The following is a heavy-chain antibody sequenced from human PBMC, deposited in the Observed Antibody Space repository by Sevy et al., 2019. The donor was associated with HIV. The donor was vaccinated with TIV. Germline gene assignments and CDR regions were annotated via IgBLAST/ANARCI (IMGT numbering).Heavy chain of an antibody. Sequence: ASVKVSCKASGYSFTNYGIGWVRQAPGQGLEWMGWISGYNGYTNYAPNLQGRVTMTTDTSTSTAYMELRSLRSDDTAIYYCAKEGKNIRAWFDPWGQGTLVTVSS. V-gene: IGHV1-18*01. CDR1: GYSFTNYG. J-gene: IGHJ5*02. CDR3: AKEGKNIRAWFDP. CDR2: ISGYNGYT. D-gene: IGHD3-3*02.